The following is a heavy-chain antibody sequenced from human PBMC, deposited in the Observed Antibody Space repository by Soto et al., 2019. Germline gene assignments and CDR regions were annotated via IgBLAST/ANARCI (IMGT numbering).Heavy chain of an antibody. CDR1: GYTFTSYG. V-gene: IGHV1-18*01. D-gene: IGHD3-3*01. CDR3: ARGKYFGVFTPSKTTGFDP. J-gene: IGHJ5*02. CDR2: INAYNGNT. Sequence: ASVKVSCKASGYTFTSYGISWVRQAPGQGLEWMGWINAYNGNTNYAQKLQGRVTMTTDTSTSTAYMELRSLRSDDTAVYYSARGKYFGVFTPSKTTGFDPWGGGTVVTVSS.